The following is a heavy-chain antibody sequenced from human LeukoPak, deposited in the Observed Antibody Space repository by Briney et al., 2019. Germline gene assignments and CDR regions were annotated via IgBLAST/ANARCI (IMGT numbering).Heavy chain of an antibody. D-gene: IGHD6-13*01. Sequence: GGSLRLSCAASGFTFDDYAMHWVRQAPGKGLEWVSGISWNSGSIGYADSVKGRFTISRDNAKNSLYLQMNSLRDEDTAVYYCARDRAGIAAAGKFAYWGQGTLVTVSS. J-gene: IGHJ4*02. CDR2: ISWNSGSI. CDR1: GFTFDDYA. CDR3: ARDRAGIAAAGKFAY. V-gene: IGHV3-9*01.